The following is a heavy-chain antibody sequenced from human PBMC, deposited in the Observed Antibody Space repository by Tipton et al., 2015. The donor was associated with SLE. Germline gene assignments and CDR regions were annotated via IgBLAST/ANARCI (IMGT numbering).Heavy chain of an antibody. Sequence: SLRLSCVASGFSFQDYALHWVRQAPGRGLEWVAGSSWLSGSIGYADSVRGRFTISRDSARNSLHLQMNSLRPEDTALYYCARLVTVSTFYFDHWGLGTLVTVSS. D-gene: IGHD2-2*01. CDR3: ARLVTVSTFYFDH. CDR1: GFSFQDYA. CDR2: SSWLSGSI. V-gene: IGHV3-9*01. J-gene: IGHJ4*02.